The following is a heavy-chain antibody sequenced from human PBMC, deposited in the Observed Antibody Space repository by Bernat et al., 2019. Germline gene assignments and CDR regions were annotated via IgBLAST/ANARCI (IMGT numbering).Heavy chain of an antibody. CDR1: GFTFSSYA. V-gene: IGHV3-30-3*01. Sequence: QVQLVESGGGVVQPGRSLRLSCAASGFTFSSYAMHWVRQAPGKGLEWVAVISYDGSNKYYADSVKGRFTISRDNSKNTLYLQMNSLRAEDTAVYYCARDRLRYCSSTSCYGLKDYWGQGTLVTVSS. D-gene: IGHD2-2*01. CDR2: ISYDGSNK. CDR3: ARDRLRYCSSTSCYGLKDY. J-gene: IGHJ4*02.